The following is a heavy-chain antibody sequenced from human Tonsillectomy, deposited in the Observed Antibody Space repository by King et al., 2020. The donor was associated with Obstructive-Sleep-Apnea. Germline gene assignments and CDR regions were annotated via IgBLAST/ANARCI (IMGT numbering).Heavy chain of an antibody. CDR1: GFSLSTSGVG. CDR3: AHTSRFGEAFDY. V-gene: IGHV2-5*01. D-gene: IGHD3-10*01. Sequence: TLKESGTTVVKPTQTLTLTCTFSGFSLSTSGVGVGWIRQPPGKALEWLALIYWNDDKRYSPSLKSRLTITKDTSKNQVVLTMTNMDPVDTATYYCAHTSRFGEAFDYWGQGTLVTVSS. CDR2: IYWNDDK. J-gene: IGHJ4*02.